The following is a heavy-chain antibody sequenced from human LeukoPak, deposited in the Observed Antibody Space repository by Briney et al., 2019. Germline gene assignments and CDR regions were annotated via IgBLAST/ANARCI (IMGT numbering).Heavy chain of an antibody. D-gene: IGHD6-6*01. CDR3: ASLRDLGIAARPNWFDP. V-gene: IGHV4-31*03. Sequence: PSETLSLTCTVSGVSISSGNYYWTWIRQYPGKGLEWIGCLHSSGSTSYNPTLKSRPSISLGTSKNQFSLKLSSVTAADTAVYYCASLRDLGIAARPNWFDPWGQGTLVTVSS. CDR2: LHSSGST. J-gene: IGHJ5*02. CDR1: GVSISSGNYY.